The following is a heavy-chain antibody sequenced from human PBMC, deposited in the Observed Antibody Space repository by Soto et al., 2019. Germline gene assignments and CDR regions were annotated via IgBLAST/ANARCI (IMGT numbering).Heavy chain of an antibody. D-gene: IGHD3-10*01. J-gene: IGHJ4*02. CDR1: GGTLSNSA. Sequence: VXSVKVSCKTSGGTLSNSAIHLVRQAPGQGLECMGSFTPIFGSTFYAQNFQDRVTITADKSTGTAYIELSSLTSEDTAMYFCARGRVRGVMVGRHFESWGQGTLVTVSS. CDR2: FTPIFGST. V-gene: IGHV1-69*06. CDR3: ARGRVRGVMVGRHFES.